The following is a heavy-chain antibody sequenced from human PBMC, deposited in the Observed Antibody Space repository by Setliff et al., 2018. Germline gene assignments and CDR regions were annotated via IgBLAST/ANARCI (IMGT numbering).Heavy chain of an antibody. CDR2: IISNSLTI. Sequence: GGSLRLSCAASGFTFTNYWINWVRQAPGKGLEWVSYIISNSLTIHYADSVRGRFTISRDNSKNTLYLQMNSLRPEDTAVYYCARTCSGSGCYAGLESWGQGT. CDR3: ARTCSGSGCYAGLES. J-gene: IGHJ4*02. CDR1: GFTFTNYW. D-gene: IGHD2-15*01. V-gene: IGHV3-48*01.